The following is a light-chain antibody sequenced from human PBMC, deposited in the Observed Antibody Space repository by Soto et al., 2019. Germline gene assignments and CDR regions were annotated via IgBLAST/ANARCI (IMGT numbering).Light chain of an antibody. CDR2: DVS. Sequence: QSVLTQPPSVSGSPGQSVAISCTGTSSDVGSNNRVSWYQQPPGSAPKLIIYDVSNRPSGIPDRFSGSKSANTASLTISGRQTEDEADDYCSSYTNSNTYVFGTGTKLTVL. V-gene: IGLV2-18*02. J-gene: IGLJ1*01. CDR3: SSYTNSNTYV. CDR1: SSDVGSNNR.